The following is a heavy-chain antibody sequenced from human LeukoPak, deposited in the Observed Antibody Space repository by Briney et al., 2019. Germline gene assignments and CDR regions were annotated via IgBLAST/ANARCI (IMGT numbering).Heavy chain of an antibody. CDR1: GGSISSYY. CDR2: IYYSGST. V-gene: IGHV4-59*01. J-gene: IGHJ3*02. Sequence: SETLSLTCTVSGGSISSYYWSWIRQPPGKGLEWIGYIYYSGSTNYNPSLKSRVTISVDTSKNQFSLKLSSVTAADTAVYYCARDTFGSADIWGQGTMVTVSS. CDR3: ARDTFGSADI. D-gene: IGHD2/OR15-2a*01.